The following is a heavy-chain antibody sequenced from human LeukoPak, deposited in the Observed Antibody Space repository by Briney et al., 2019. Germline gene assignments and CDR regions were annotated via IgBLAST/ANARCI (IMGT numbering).Heavy chain of an antibody. V-gene: IGHV3-7*03. J-gene: IGHJ4*02. Sequence: GGSLRLSCAASGFTFSSYWMNWVRQAPGKGLEWVANIEQDGSEKYYVDSVKGRFTISRDNAKNSLYLQMNSLRAADTAVYYCARVVAGPIDHWGQGTLVTVSS. CDR1: GFTFSSYW. CDR3: ARVVAGPIDH. CDR2: IEQDGSEK. D-gene: IGHD6-19*01.